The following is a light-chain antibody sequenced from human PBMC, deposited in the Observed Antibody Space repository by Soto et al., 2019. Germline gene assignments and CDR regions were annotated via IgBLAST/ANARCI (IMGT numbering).Light chain of an antibody. CDR2: VAS. Sequence: IRMTQSPSSLSASVGDRVTITCRASQTISSYVNWYQQKPGRAPKLLIYVASNLQSGVPLRFSGSESVTDFTLTISSLQPEDFSTYFSQQNYSYPITFGQGTRLDIK. V-gene: IGKV1-39*01. CDR1: QTISSY. CDR3: QQNYSYPIT. J-gene: IGKJ5*01.